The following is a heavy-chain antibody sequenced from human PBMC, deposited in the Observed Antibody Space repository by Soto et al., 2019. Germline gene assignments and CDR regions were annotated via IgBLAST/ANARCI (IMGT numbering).Heavy chain of an antibody. CDR1: GYAFATYG. J-gene: IGHJ6*02. V-gene: IGHV1-18*01. CDR3: ARDVGMVRGSFYYYGMDV. Sequence: AAVKVSCKASGYAFATYGISWVRQAPGQGLEWMGWISVYNGNTNCTQKVQGRINMTTDTSTSTAYMELRSLRSDDTAVYYCARDVGMVRGSFYYYGMDVWGQGTTVTVSS. D-gene: IGHD3-10*01. CDR2: ISVYNGNT.